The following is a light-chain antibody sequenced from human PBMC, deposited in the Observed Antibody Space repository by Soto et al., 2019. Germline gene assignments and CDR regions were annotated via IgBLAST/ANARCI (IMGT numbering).Light chain of an antibody. CDR1: QSVSVH. V-gene: IGKV3-15*01. CDR3: QQYRTWPSGT. CDR2: SAS. Sequence: EIVMTQSPATLSVSPGERATLSCRASQSVSVHLAWYQQKPGQAPRLLIYSASTRATGIPARFSGSGSGTEFTLTISSLQSEDFAIYYCQQYRTWPSGTFGQGTKVEIK. J-gene: IGKJ2*01.